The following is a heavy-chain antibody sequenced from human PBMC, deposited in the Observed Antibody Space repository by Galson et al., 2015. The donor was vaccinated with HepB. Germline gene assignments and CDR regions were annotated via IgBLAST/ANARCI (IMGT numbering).Heavy chain of an antibody. V-gene: IGHV1-69*13. J-gene: IGHJ3*02. CDR3: ARDQLAMTTIVGAFDI. CDR1: GGTFSSYA. Sequence: SVKVSCKASGGTFSSYAISWVRQAPGQGLEWMGGIIPIFGTANYAQKFQGRVTITADESTSTAYMELSSLRSEDTAVYYCARDQLAMTTIVGAFDIWGQGTMVTVSS. CDR2: IIPIFGTA. D-gene: IGHD3-22*01.